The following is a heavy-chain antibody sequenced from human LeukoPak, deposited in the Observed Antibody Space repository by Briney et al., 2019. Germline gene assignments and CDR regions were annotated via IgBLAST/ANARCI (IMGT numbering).Heavy chain of an antibody. V-gene: IGHV4-4*07. CDR3: ARVGRYYGSGSSTYFDY. D-gene: IGHD3-10*01. CDR1: GGSISSYY. CDR2: IYTSGST. Sequence: PSETLSLTCTVSGGSISSYYWSWIRQPAGKGLEWIGRIYTSGSTNYNPSLKSRVTMSVDTSKNQFSLKLNSVTAADTAVYYCARVGRYYGSGSSTYFDYWGQGTLVTVSS. J-gene: IGHJ4*02.